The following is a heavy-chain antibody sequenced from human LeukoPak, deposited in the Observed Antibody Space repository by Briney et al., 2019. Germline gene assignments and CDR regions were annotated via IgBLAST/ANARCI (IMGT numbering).Heavy chain of an antibody. V-gene: IGHV1-18*01. Sequence: ASVEVSCKASGYTFMSYGIHWVRQAPGQGLEWMGWSSVYNGNTNYAQKFQGRVTMTTDTSTSTAYMELRTLISDDTAVYYCAKGRRVDANDHFDYWGQGTLVTVSS. CDR2: SSVYNGNT. D-gene: IGHD1-1*01. CDR3: AKGRRVDANDHFDY. CDR1: GYTFMSYG. J-gene: IGHJ4*02.